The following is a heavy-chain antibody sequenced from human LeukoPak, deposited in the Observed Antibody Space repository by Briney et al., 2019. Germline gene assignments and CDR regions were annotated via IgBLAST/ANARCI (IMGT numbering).Heavy chain of an antibody. Sequence: SETLSLTCAVYGGSFSGYYWSWIRQPPGKGLEWIGEINHSGSTNYNPSLKGQVTISVDTSKNQFSLKLSSVTAADTAVYYCARSGYSYGSDYWGQGTLVTVSS. CDR1: GGSFSGYY. J-gene: IGHJ4*02. CDR2: INHSGST. CDR3: ARSGYSYGSDY. D-gene: IGHD5-18*01. V-gene: IGHV4-34*01.